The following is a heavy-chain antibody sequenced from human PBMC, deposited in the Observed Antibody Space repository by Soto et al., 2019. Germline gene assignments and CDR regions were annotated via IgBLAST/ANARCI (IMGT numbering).Heavy chain of an antibody. CDR1: GYTFTSYS. Sequence: ASVKVSCKTSGYTFTSYSLNWVRQAPGQGLEWMGWISGYNGNTNYAQKLQGRVTMTTDTSTSTAYMELRSLRSDDTAVYYCARVVGIAVAADHWAQGTLVTVSS. CDR3: ARVVGIAVAADH. D-gene: IGHD6-19*01. V-gene: IGHV1-18*04. CDR2: ISGYNGNT. J-gene: IGHJ5*02.